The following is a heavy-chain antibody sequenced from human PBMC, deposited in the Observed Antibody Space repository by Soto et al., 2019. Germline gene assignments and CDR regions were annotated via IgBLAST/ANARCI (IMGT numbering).Heavy chain of an antibody. CDR1: GFTFSSYW. CDR2: INSDGSST. J-gene: IGHJ5*02. Sequence: EVPLVESGGGLVQPGGSLRLSCAASGFTFSSYWMHWVRQAPGKGLVWVSRINSDGSSTSYADSVKGRFTISRDNAKNTQYLQMNSLRAEDTAVYYCARARAIAAAGISWFDPWGQGTLVTVSS. V-gene: IGHV3-74*01. D-gene: IGHD6-13*01. CDR3: ARARAIAAAGISWFDP.